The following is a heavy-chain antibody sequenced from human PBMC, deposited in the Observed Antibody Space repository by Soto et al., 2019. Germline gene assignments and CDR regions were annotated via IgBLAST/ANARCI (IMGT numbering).Heavy chain of an antibody. CDR2: IYYSGST. Sequence: SETLSLTCTVSGGSISSYYWSWIRQPPGKGLEWIGYIYYSGSTNYNPSLKSRVTISVDTSKNQFSLKLSSVTAADTAVYYCARLRGGSYHPNWFDPWGQGTLVTVSS. V-gene: IGHV4-59*08. J-gene: IGHJ5*02. D-gene: IGHD3-16*02. CDR1: GGSISSYY. CDR3: ARLRGGSYHPNWFDP.